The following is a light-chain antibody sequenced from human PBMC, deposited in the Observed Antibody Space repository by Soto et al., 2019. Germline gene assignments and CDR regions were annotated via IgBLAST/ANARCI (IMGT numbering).Light chain of an antibody. V-gene: IGKV2-28*01. CDR2: LGS. CDR1: PRIRHSNGCRY. Sequence: TPTEHTLPVTAVAPASISCRARPRIRHSNGCRYLEWYWRKPGQSPRLLIYLGSTRASGIPDRFSGSGSGTDFTLKINSVEPEDVGVYYCKQSRETLTFGQGTRLEI. CDR3: KQSRETLT. J-gene: IGKJ5*01.